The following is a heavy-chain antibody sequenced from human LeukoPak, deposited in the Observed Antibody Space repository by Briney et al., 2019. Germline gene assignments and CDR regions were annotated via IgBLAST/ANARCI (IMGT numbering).Heavy chain of an antibody. CDR2: IYSAGSS. V-gene: IGHV3-53*01. D-gene: IGHD3-22*01. J-gene: IGHJ4*02. CDR3: ARDRSYHDSSGYSWKLES. CDR1: GFSVSNNY. Sequence: GGSLRLSCEASGFSVSNNYMSWVRQAPGKGLEWVSVIYSAGSSLYAESVRGRFTISRDYSTNTLSLQMNSLRAEDTAVYYCARDRSYHDSSGYSWKLESWGQGILVAVSS.